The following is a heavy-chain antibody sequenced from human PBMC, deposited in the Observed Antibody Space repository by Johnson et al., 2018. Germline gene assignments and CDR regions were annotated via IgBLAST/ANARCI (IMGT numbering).Heavy chain of an antibody. J-gene: IGHJ1*01. Sequence: QVQLGKSGAEVKKPGSSVKVSCKASGGTFSSYAISWVRQAPGQGLEWMGGIIPFFDTANYAQKFQGRVTITADESTTTAYMELSSLRSEDTAVYYRARGIAVAGNGGEYFQHWGQGTLVTVSS. CDR3: ARGIAVAGNGGEYFQH. CDR2: IIPFFDTA. V-gene: IGHV1-69*01. CDR1: GGTFSSYA. D-gene: IGHD6-19*01.